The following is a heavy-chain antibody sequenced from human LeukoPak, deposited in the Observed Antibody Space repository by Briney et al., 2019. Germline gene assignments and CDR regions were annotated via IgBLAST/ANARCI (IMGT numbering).Heavy chain of an antibody. CDR1: GGSISSYY. V-gene: IGHV4-59*08. CDR2: IYNSGST. Sequence: SETLSLTCTVSGGSISSYYWSWIRQSPGKGLEWIGYIYNSGSTNYNPSLKSRVTISVDTSKNQFSLKLSSVTAADTAVYYCASLSRGYCSGGSCYSDAFDIWGQGTMVTVSS. CDR3: ASLSRGYCSGGSCYSDAFDI. D-gene: IGHD2-15*01. J-gene: IGHJ3*02.